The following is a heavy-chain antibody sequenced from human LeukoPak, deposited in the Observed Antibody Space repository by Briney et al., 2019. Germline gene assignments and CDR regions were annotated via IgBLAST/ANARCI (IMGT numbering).Heavy chain of an antibody. V-gene: IGHV3-23*01. CDR3: AKEGYYYDSSGWAGYYYYMDV. J-gene: IGHJ6*03. D-gene: IGHD3-22*01. CDR1: GFTFSSYG. Sequence: GGSLRLSCAASGFTFSSYGMSWVRQAPGKGLEWVSAISGSGGSTYYADSVKGRFTISRDNSKNTLYLQMNSLRAEDTAVYYCAKEGYYYDSSGWAGYYYYMDVWGKGTTVTISS. CDR2: ISGSGGST.